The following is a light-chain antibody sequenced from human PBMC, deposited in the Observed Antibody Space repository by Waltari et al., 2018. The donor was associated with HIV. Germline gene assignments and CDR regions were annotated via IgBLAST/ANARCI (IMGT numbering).Light chain of an antibody. Sequence: QSALTQPASVSGSPGQSITISCTGTSSDVGGYNYVSWYQQPPGKAPKLMIYDVTNRPSGVSNRFSGSKSGNTASLTISGLQLEDEADYYCSSYTSSSTWVFGGGTKLTVL. V-gene: IGLV2-14*03. CDR2: DVT. CDR3: SSYTSSSTWV. CDR1: SSDVGGYNY. J-gene: IGLJ3*02.